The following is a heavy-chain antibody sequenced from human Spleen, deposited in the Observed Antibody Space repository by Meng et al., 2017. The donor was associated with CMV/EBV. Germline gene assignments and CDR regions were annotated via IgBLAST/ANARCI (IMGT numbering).Heavy chain of an antibody. CDR3: ATQVDSSSLDFGL. CDR1: RFTFSTYW. CDR2: IHPSDSDT. D-gene: IGHD2-2*01. J-gene: IGHJ2*01. Sequence: KGSRFTFSTYWVAWPRQKPGTGPEWMGIIHPSDSDTRYSPSFQGQVTFSVDNSISTAYLRWRSLKVSDTAMYYCATQVDSSSLDFGLWGRGSLVTVSS. V-gene: IGHV5-51*01.